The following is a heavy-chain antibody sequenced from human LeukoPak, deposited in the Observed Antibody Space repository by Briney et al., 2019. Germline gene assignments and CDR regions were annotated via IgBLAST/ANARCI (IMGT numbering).Heavy chain of an antibody. D-gene: IGHD6-19*01. CDR3: ARAPRGGQWLVREGFYYYMDV. CDR1: GYSLSSGYY. J-gene: IGHJ6*03. CDR2: IYHSGST. V-gene: IGHV4-38-2*02. Sequence: SETLSLTCTVSGYSLSSGYYWGWIRQPPGKGLEWIGSIYHSGSTYYNPSLKSRVTILKDTSKNQFSLKLTSVTAADTAVYYCARAPRGGQWLVREGFYYYMDVWGVGTTVTVSS.